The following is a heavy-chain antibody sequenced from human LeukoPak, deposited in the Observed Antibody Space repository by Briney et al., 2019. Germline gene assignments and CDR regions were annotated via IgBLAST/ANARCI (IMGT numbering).Heavy chain of an antibody. CDR1: GGSFSDYY. V-gene: IGHV4-34*01. CDR2: INHGGTT. Sequence: KPSETLSLTCGVYGGSFSDYYWSWIRQPPGKGLEWIGEINHGGTTNYNPSLKSRVTISADTSKRQFSLKLISVTAADTAVYYCARGRGTVTKGPYYFDYRGQGTLVTVSS. CDR3: ARGRGTVTKGPYYFDY. J-gene: IGHJ4*02. D-gene: IGHD4-17*01.